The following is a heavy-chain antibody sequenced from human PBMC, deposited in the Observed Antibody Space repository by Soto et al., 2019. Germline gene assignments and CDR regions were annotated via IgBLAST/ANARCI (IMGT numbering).Heavy chain of an antibody. D-gene: IGHD3-3*01. CDR1: GGSINSYY. CDR2: IYSSGST. J-gene: IGHJ6*02. Sequence: QVQLQESGPRLAKPSETLSLTCTVSGGSINSYYWSWIRQPPGQGLEWIGYIYSSGSTNYNPPFESRVTRSVDTSRNQLYLRLSSVTAADTAVYYCARHGRHYDVSAVQSYYGLDVWGQGTTVTVSS. CDR3: ARHGRHYDVSAVQSYYGLDV. V-gene: IGHV4-59*08.